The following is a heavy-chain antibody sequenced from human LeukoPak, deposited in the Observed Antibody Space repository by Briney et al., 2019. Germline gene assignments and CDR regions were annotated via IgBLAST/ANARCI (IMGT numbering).Heavy chain of an antibody. D-gene: IGHD6-19*01. J-gene: IGHJ4*02. CDR2: IYYTGST. V-gene: IGHV4-59*08. CDR1: GGSISSYY. Sequence: PSETLYLTCTVSGGSISSYYWSWIRQPPGKGLEWIGYIYYTGSTNYNPSLKSRVTISVDTSKNQFSLKLSSVTAADTAVYYCARGQWLDDYWGQGTLVTVSS. CDR3: ARGQWLDDY.